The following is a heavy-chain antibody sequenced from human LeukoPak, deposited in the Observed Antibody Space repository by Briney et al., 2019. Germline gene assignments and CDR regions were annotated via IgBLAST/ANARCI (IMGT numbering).Heavy chain of an antibody. CDR1: GFTFSSYA. CDR2: ISGSGGST. D-gene: IGHD3-16*01. J-gene: IGHJ4*02. CDR3: VKDGYDYVWGSDEFLFDY. V-gene: IGHV3-23*01. Sequence: GGSLRLSCAASGFTFSSYAMSWVRQAPGKGLEWVSAISGSGGSTYYADSVKGRFTISRDNSKNTLYLQMNSLRAEDTAVYYCVKDGYDYVWGSDEFLFDYWGQGTLVTVSS.